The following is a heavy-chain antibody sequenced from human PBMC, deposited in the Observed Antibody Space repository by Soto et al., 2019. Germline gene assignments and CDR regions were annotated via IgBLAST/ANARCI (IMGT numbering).Heavy chain of an antibody. J-gene: IGHJ5*02. D-gene: IGHD3-10*01. CDR2: INHSGST. CDR3: ASGSGSYYTRRGWFDP. V-gene: IGHV4-34*01. CDR1: GGSFSGYY. Sequence: QVQLQQWGAGLLKPSETLSLTCAVYGGSFSGYYWSWIRQPPGKGLEWIGEINHSGSTNYNPSLKSRATISGDTSKNQFSLKLSSVTAADTAVYYCASGSGSYYTRRGWFDPWGQGTLVTVSS.